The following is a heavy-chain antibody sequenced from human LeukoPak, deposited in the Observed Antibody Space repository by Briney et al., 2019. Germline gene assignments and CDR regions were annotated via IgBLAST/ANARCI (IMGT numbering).Heavy chain of an antibody. CDR1: GFTFSSYG. J-gene: IGHJ4*02. CDR3: ARVRGVTLSYHYCDY. V-gene: IGHV3-30*03. Sequence: GGSLRLSCAASGFTFSSYGMHWVRQAPGKGLEWVAVISYDGSNKYYADSVKGRFTISRDNSKNTLYLQMNSLRDEDTAVYYCARVRGVTLSYHYCDYWGQGTLVTVSS. CDR2: ISYDGSNK. D-gene: IGHD3-10*01.